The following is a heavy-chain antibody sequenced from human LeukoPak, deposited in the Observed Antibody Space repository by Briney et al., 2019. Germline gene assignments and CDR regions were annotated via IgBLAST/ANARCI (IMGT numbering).Heavy chain of an antibody. CDR2: ISYDGSNK. CDR3: ARERSYYDSSGYPGGWFYYMDV. Sequence: GSLRLSCAASGFTFSSYAMHWVRQAPGKGLEWVAVISYDGSNKYYADSVKGRFTISRDNSKNTLYLQMNSLRAEDTAVYYCARERSYYDSSGYPGGWFYYMDVWGKGTTVTVSS. J-gene: IGHJ6*03. D-gene: IGHD3-22*01. CDR1: GFTFSSYA. V-gene: IGHV3-30*01.